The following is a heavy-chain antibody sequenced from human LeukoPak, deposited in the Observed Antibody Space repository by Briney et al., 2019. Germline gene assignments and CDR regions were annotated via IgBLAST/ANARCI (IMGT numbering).Heavy chain of an antibody. CDR3: ARTASSGYYLNWFDP. J-gene: IGHJ5*02. V-gene: IGHV5-51*01. CDR1: GYSFTSYW. D-gene: IGHD3-22*01. Sequence: GESLKISCKGSGYSFTSYWIGWVRQMPGKGLEWMGIIYPGDSDTRYSPSFQGQGTSSADKSISTAYLQWSSLKASDTAMYYCARTASSGYYLNWFDPWGQGTLVTVSS. CDR2: IYPGDSDT.